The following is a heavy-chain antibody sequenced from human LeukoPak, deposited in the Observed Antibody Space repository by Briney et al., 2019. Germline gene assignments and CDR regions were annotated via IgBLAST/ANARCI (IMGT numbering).Heavy chain of an antibody. D-gene: IGHD3-10*01. Sequence: SVTVSCTASGFTFTSSAMQWVRQPRGQRLEWIGWIVVGSGNTNYAQKFQERVTITRDMSTSTAYMELSSLRSEDTAVSYCAAGTMGRYYYYGMDVWGQGTTVTVPS. J-gene: IGHJ6*02. CDR1: GFTFTSSA. CDR3: AAGTMGRYYYYGMDV. V-gene: IGHV1-58*02. CDR2: IVVGSGNT.